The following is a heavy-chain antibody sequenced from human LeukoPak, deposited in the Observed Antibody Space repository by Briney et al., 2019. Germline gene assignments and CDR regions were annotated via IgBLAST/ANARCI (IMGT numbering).Heavy chain of an antibody. Sequence: SETLSLTCTVSGGSISSYYWSWIRQPPGKGLEWIGYIYYSGSTNYNPPLKSRVTISVDTSKNQFSLKLSSVTAADTAVYYCARGPPYYDILTGYRYYFDYWGQGTLVTVSS. J-gene: IGHJ4*02. CDR1: GGSISSYY. CDR2: IYYSGST. V-gene: IGHV4-59*01. D-gene: IGHD3-9*01. CDR3: ARGPPYYDILTGYRYYFDY.